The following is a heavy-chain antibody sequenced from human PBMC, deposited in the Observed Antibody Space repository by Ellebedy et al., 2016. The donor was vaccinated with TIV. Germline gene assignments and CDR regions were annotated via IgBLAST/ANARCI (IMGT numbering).Heavy chain of an antibody. Sequence: AASVKVSCKASGYTFTSYGISWVRQAPGQGLEWMGWISAYNGNTNYAQKLQGRVTMTTDTSTSTAYMELRSLRSDDTAVYYCARESRRRYNWNLGKDYFDYWGQGTLVTVSS. V-gene: IGHV1-18*04. CDR2: ISAYNGNT. J-gene: IGHJ4*02. D-gene: IGHD1-7*01. CDR1: GYTFTSYG. CDR3: ARESRRRYNWNLGKDYFDY.